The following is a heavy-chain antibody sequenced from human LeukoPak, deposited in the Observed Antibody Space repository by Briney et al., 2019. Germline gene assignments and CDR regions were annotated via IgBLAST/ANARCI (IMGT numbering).Heavy chain of an antibody. Sequence: SETLSLTCTVSGGSISSGSYYWSWIRQPAGKGLEWIGRIYTSGSTNYNPSLKSRVTISVDTSKNQFSLKLSSVTAADTAVYYCARAVDYYDSSVYFDYWGQGTLVTVSS. D-gene: IGHD3-22*01. J-gene: IGHJ4*02. V-gene: IGHV4-61*02. CDR1: GGSISSGSYY. CDR2: IYTSGST. CDR3: ARAVDYYDSSVYFDY.